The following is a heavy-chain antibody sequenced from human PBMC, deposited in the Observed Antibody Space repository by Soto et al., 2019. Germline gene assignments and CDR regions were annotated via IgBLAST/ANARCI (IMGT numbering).Heavy chain of an antibody. CDR1: GFTFSSYA. V-gene: IGHV3-23*01. J-gene: IGHJ4*02. CDR2: ISGSGGST. D-gene: IGHD1-26*01. Sequence: GGSLRLSCAASGFTFSSYAMSWVRQAPGKGLEWVSAISGSGGSTYYADSVKGRFTISRDNSKNTLYLQMNSLRAEDTAVYYCAKTDDPGSIVGATKYFDYWGQGTLVTVSS. CDR3: AKTDDPGSIVGATKYFDY.